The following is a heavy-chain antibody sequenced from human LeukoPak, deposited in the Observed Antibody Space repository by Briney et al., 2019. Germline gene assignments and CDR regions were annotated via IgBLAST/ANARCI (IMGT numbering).Heavy chain of an antibody. V-gene: IGHV4-34*01. CDR1: GGSLSGYY. CDR3: ARGADILTGYYDYGMDV. CDR2: INHNGSN. Sequence: PTETLSLTCAVCGGSLSGYYWSWIRQHPATGREWLGEINHNGSNNYNPSLKSRVTISVDASTNQFSLMLSSVTAADTAVYYCARGADILTGYYDYGMDVWGKGTTVTVSS. D-gene: IGHD3-9*01. J-gene: IGHJ6*04.